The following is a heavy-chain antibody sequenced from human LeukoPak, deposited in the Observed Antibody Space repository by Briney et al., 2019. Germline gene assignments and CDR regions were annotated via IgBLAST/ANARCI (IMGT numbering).Heavy chain of an antibody. J-gene: IGHJ6*03. CDR1: GDTFSRYA. D-gene: IGHD3-16*01. CDR3: ATTGGDIYYYYMDV. CDR2: IIPVLSTA. Sequence: HRASVKVSCKASGDTFSRYAISWVRQAPGQGLEWMGGIIPVLSTANYAQKFQDRVTITADESTSTTCMELSSLKSEDTAVYYCATTGGDIYYYYMDVWGKGTTVTISS. V-gene: IGHV1-69*13.